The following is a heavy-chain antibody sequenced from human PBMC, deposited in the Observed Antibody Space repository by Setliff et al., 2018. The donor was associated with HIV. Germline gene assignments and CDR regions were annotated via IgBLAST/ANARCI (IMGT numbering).Heavy chain of an antibody. CDR1: GGSVNSYH. V-gene: IGHV4-4*08. CDR3: ARVQVGGYNFYFDY. D-gene: IGHD5-12*01. Sequence: KPSETLSLTCSVSGGSVNSYHWSWIRQPPGKGLEWIGYIYKSGTTNYSPSLKSRVTISVDTSKNQFSLKLSSVTAADTAVYYCARVQVGGYNFYFDYWGKGTLVTVSS. CDR2: IYKSGTT. J-gene: IGHJ4*02.